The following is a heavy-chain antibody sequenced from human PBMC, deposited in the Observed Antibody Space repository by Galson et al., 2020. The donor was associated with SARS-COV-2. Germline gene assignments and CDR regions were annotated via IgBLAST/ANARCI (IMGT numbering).Heavy chain of an antibody. CDR3: ARGLLTMVREPGQFDP. CDR1: GGSVSSGSYY. V-gene: IGHV4-61*01. Sequence: SETLSLTCTVSGGSVSSGSYYWSWIRQPPGKGLEWIGYIYYSGSTNYNPSLKSRVTISVDTSKNQFSLKLSSVTAADTAVYYCARGLLTMVREPGQFDPWGQGTLVTVSS. J-gene: IGHJ5*02. CDR2: IYYSGST. D-gene: IGHD3-10*01.